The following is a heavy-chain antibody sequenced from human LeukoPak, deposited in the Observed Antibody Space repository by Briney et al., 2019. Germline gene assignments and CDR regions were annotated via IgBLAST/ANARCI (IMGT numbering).Heavy chain of an antibody. J-gene: IGHJ4*02. CDR1: GFTVSSNY. Sequence: GGSLRLSCAASGFTVSSNYMSWVRQLPGKGLVWVSRISPTGSTTSYADSVKGRFTVSRDNAKNTLYLQVNNLRAEDTAVYYCARGPSSNWSGLDFWGQGTLLTVSS. CDR3: ARGPSSNWSGLDF. D-gene: IGHD6-13*01. CDR2: ISPTGSTT. V-gene: IGHV3-74*01.